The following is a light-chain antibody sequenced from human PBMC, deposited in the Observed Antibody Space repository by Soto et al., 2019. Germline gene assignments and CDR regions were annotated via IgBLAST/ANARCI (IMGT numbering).Light chain of an antibody. V-gene: IGKV2-30*02. J-gene: IGKJ1*01. Sequence: DVVMTQSPLSLPVTLGQPASISCRSSQSLIHSDGNTYLNWFQQRPGQSPRRLIYQVSDRDSGGPGGGSGNDSGSEFPLNISRVEDEDVGGYYCFKGMRGPWTFGQGTVVE. CDR3: FKGMRGPWT. CDR1: QSLIHSDGNTY. CDR2: QVS.